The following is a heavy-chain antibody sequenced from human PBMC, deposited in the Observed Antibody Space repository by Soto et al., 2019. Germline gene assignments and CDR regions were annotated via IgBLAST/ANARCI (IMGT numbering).Heavy chain of an antibody. D-gene: IGHD2-2*01. CDR2: IKSKTDGGTT. CDR3: TTAVPLKVPAYMDV. Sequence: PGGSLRLSCAASGFTFSNAWMSWVRQAPGKGLEWVGRIKSKTDGGTTDYAAPVKGRFTISRDDSKNTLYLQMNSLKTEDTAVYYCTTAVPLKVPAYMDVWGKGTTVTVSS. CDR1: GFTFSNAW. V-gene: IGHV3-15*01. J-gene: IGHJ6*03.